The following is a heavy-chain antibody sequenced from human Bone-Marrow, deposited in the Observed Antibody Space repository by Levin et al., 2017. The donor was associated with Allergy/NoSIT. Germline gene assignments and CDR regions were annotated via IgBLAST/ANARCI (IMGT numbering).Heavy chain of an antibody. CDR1: GFTFSSYW. Sequence: GGSLRLSCAASGFTFSSYWMSWVRQAPGKGLEWVANIKQDGSEKYYVDSVKGRFTISRDNAKNSLYLQMNSLRAEDTAVYYCARETQLWVFAYCSGGSGYNWFDPWGQGTLVTVSS. V-gene: IGHV3-7*01. D-gene: IGHD2-15*01. CDR2: IKQDGSEK. CDR3: ARETQLWVFAYCSGGSGYNWFDP. J-gene: IGHJ5*02.